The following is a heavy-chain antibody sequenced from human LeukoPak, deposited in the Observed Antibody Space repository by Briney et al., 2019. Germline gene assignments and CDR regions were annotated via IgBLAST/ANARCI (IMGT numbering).Heavy chain of an antibody. Sequence: PSETLSLTCTVPGGSISIISSSPYYWGWIRQAPGKGLEWIGSLYYGENSHYNPSLKSRATLSVDTSNNQFSLKLTSVTAADAAVYFCARQLPTAAADTRGYFDHWGQGTVVTVSS. J-gene: IGHJ4*02. D-gene: IGHD6-25*01. CDR2: LYYGENS. CDR1: GGSISIISSSPYY. CDR3: ARQLPTAAADTRGYFDH. V-gene: IGHV4-39*01.